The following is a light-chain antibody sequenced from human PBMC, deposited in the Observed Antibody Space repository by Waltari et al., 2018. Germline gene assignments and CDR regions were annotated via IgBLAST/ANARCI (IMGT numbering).Light chain of an antibody. Sequence: EIVMTQSPVTLSVSPGERAALSCRSSQSVRTNLAWYQQRPGQTPRLIIYGASTRAAEIPARFSGSGSGTEFTLTISSLQSEDFAVYYCQQYNDWPYTFGQGTKLEI. CDR3: QQYNDWPYT. CDR1: QSVRTN. CDR2: GAS. V-gene: IGKV3-15*01. J-gene: IGKJ2*01.